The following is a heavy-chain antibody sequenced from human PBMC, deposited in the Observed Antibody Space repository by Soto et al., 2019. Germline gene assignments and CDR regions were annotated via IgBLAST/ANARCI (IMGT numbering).Heavy chain of an antibody. CDR2: IYYSGST. J-gene: IGHJ5*02. V-gene: IGHV4-59*01. CDR3: ARLTYCSGGSCYAHSHNWFDP. Sequence: PSETLSLTCTVSGGSISSYYWSWIRQPPGKGLEWIGYIYYSGSTNYNPSLKSRVTISVDTSKNQFSLKLSSVTAADTAVYYCARLTYCSGGSCYAHSHNWFDPWGQGTLVTVSS. D-gene: IGHD2-15*01. CDR1: GGSISSYY.